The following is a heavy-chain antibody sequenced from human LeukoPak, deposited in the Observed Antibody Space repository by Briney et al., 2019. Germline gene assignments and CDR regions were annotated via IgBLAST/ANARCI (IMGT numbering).Heavy chain of an antibody. CDR3: ARQVAAAADGMDV. Sequence: SETLSLTCTVSGGSISSYYWSWIRQPPGKGLEWIGYIYYSGSTNYNPSLKSRVTISVDTSKNQFSLKLSSVTAADTAVYYCARQVAAAADGMDVWGQGTTVTVSS. J-gene: IGHJ6*02. CDR1: GGSISSYY. D-gene: IGHD6-13*01. CDR2: IYYSGST. V-gene: IGHV4-59*08.